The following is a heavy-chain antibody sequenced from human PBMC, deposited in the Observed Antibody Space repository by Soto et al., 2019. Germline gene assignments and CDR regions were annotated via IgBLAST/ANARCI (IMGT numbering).Heavy chain of an antibody. J-gene: IGHJ4*02. Sequence: EVQLEESGGGLVQPGGSLRLSCVVSGFTVSRNYMSWVRQAPGKGLEWVSVSYSGGSTYYADSVKGRFTISRNNSKNTLYRQMNSLSAEDTAVYYCARGGNPNYYWGQGTLVTVSS. D-gene: IGHD4-4*01. CDR3: ARGGNPNYY. V-gene: IGHV3-53*04. CDR1: GFTVSRNY. CDR2: SYSGGST.